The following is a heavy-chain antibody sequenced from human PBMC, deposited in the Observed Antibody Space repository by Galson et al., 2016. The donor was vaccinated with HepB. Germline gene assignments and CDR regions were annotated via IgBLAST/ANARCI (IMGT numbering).Heavy chain of an antibody. CDR2: IAYDGNEI. Sequence: SLRLSCAASGFTFSDFGMHWVRQAPGKGLEWVAVIAYDGNEIHYADSVRGRFTISRDNSKNTLSLQMNSLSAEDTALYYCAKEEHTTGWTYGDFWGQGTLVIVSS. D-gene: IGHD1-7*01. V-gene: IGHV3-30*18. CDR1: GFTFSDFG. J-gene: IGHJ4*02. CDR3: AKEEHTTGWTYGDF.